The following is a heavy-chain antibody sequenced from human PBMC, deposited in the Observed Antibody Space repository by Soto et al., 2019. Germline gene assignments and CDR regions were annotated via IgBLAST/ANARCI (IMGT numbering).Heavy chain of an antibody. V-gene: IGHV3-23*01. CDR3: AKRALRDTYRAWWYFDL. Sequence: GGSLRLSCAASGFTFSSYAMSWVRQAPGKGLEWVSAISGSGGSTYYADSVKGRFTISRDNSKNTLYLQMNSLRAEDTAVYYCAKRALRDTYRAWWYFDLWGRGTLVTVSS. CDR1: GFTFSSYA. J-gene: IGHJ2*01. CDR2: ISGSGGST. D-gene: IGHD1-26*01.